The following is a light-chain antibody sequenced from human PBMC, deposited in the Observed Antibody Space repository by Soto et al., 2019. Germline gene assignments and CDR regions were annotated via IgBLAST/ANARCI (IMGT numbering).Light chain of an antibody. CDR3: QQYGSS. V-gene: IGKV3-20*01. CDR2: GVS. Sequence: EIVLTQSPVTLSLSPGERATLSCRASQSVSSTCLAWYQQKPGQAPRLLIYGVSKRATGIPGRFSGSGSGTDFTLTISRLEPEDFAVYYCQQYGSSFGGGTKVDI. J-gene: IGKJ4*01. CDR1: QSVSSTC.